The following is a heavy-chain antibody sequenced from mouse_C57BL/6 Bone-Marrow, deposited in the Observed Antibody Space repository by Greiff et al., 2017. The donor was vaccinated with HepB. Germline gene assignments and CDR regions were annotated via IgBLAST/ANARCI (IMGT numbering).Heavy chain of an antibody. CDR2: IRSKSSNYAT. D-gene: IGHD1-3*01. CDR1: GFTFNTYA. CDR3: VRDASKARDYYAMDY. V-gene: IGHV10-3*01. Sequence: EVMLVESGGGLVQPKGSLKLSCAASGFTFNTYAMHWVRQAPGKGLEWVARIRSKSSNYATYYADSVKDRFTISRDDSQSMLYLQMNNLKTEDTAMYYCVRDASKARDYYAMDYWGQGTSVTVSS. J-gene: IGHJ4*01.